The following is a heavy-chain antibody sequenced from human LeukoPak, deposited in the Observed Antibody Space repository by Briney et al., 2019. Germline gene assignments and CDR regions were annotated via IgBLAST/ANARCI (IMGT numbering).Heavy chain of an antibody. V-gene: IGHV3-48*03. CDR1: GFTVSSHY. Sequence: GGSLRLSCAASGFTVSSHYMNWVRQAPGKGLEWVSYISSSGSTIYYADSVKGRFTISRDNAKNSLYLQMNSLRAEDTAVYYCAREDSTLDYWGQGTLVTVSS. CDR2: ISSSGSTI. CDR3: AREDSTLDY. J-gene: IGHJ4*02. D-gene: IGHD6-13*01.